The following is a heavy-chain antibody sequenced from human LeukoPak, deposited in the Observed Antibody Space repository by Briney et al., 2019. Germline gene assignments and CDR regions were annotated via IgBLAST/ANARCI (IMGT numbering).Heavy chain of an antibody. J-gene: IGHJ6*03. CDR2: IYYSGST. D-gene: IGHD6-13*01. CDR3: ARQYSSSWYLNNYYYYMDV. V-gene: IGHV4-39*07. Sequence: PSETLSLTCTVSGGSISSSSYYWGWIRQPPGKGLEWVGSIYYSGSTYYNPSLKSRVTISVDTSKNQFSLKLSSVTAADTAVYYCARQYSSSWYLNNYYYYMDVWGKGTTVTVSS. CDR1: GGSISSSSYY.